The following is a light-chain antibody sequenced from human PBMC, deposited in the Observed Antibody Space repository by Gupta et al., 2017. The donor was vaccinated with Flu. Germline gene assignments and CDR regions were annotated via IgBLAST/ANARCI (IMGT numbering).Light chain of an antibody. V-gene: IGLV1-51*02. Sequence: QSVLTHPPSVSAAPGQKVTISCSGSSSNIGNNYVSWYQQLPGTAPKLLIYENNKRPSGIPDRFSGSESGTSATLGITGLQTGDEADYYCGTWDSSLSAVVFGGGTKLTVL. CDR3: GTWDSSLSAVV. CDR2: ENN. CDR1: SSNIGNNY. J-gene: IGLJ2*01.